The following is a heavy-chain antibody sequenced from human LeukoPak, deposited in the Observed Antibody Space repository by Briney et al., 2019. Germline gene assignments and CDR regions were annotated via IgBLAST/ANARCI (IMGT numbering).Heavy chain of an antibody. V-gene: IGHV4-39*01. J-gene: IGHJ4*02. D-gene: IGHD7-27*01. CDR3: ARHGTWAPNPPLYYFDC. CDR1: GGAISDSNYY. CDR2: IYYSGNT. Sequence: PSETLSLTCTVSGGAISDSNYYWGWIRQPPGEGLEWIGNIYYSGNTFYNASLKSRVTISVDTSKNQFSLKLSSVTAADTAVYYCARHGTWAPNPPLYYFDCWGQGTLVTVSS.